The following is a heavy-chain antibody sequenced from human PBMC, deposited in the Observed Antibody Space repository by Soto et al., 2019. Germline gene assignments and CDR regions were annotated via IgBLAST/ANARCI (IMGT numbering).Heavy chain of an antibody. CDR1: GDSVSSNSAA. V-gene: IGHV6-1*01. Sequence: SQTLSLTCAISGDSVSSNSAAWTWIRQSPSRGLEWLGRTYYRSKWYNDYAVSVKSRITINPDTSRNQFSLQLSSVTPEDTAVYYCARELCGYCGTDCYALDVWGQGTTVTVSS. CDR3: ARELCGYCGTDCYALDV. J-gene: IGHJ6*02. D-gene: IGHD2-21*02. CDR2: TYYRSKWYN.